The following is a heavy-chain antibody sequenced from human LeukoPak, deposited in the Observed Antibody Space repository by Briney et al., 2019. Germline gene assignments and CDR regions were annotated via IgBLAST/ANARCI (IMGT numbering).Heavy chain of an antibody. CDR1: GGSITSYY. J-gene: IGHJ4*02. D-gene: IGHD3-10*01. CDR3: ARSGTYYWNFDY. V-gene: IGHV4-59*01. Sequence: SETLSLTLSVSGGSITSYYWSWIRQPPGKGLEWIGFFYYSGSTDYNPSLKSRVTISADTSTNQFSLKLSSVAAADTAVYYCARSGTYYWNFDYWGQGTLVTVSS. CDR2: FYYSGST.